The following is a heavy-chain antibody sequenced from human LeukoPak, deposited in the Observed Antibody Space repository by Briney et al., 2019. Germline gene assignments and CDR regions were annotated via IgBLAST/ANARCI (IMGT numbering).Heavy chain of an antibody. CDR1: GFTFSSFA. J-gene: IGHJ3*02. V-gene: IGHV3-23*01. CDR3: VKDRTYSGTYQGAFDI. D-gene: IGHD1-26*01. CDR2: ISGSGVTT. Sequence: GGSLRLSCRASGFTFSSFAMSWVRQTPEKGLEWVSVISGSGVTTDYADSVKGRFTTSRDNFEGTLYLQMDSLRAEDTAIYYCVKDRTYSGTYQGAFDIWGQGTMVTVSS.